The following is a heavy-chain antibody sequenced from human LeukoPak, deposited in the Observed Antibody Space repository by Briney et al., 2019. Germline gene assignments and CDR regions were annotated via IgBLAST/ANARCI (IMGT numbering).Heavy chain of an antibody. CDR3: ARVAPGGNSGYDYFDY. Sequence: HSGGSLRLSCAASGFTFSSYAMHWVRQAPGKGLEWVAVISYDGSNKYYADSVKGRFTISRDNSKNTLYLQMNSLRAEDTAVYYCARVAPGGNSGYDYFDYWGQGTLVTVSS. CDR2: ISYDGSNK. J-gene: IGHJ4*02. V-gene: IGHV3-30-3*01. D-gene: IGHD5-12*01. CDR1: GFTFSSYA.